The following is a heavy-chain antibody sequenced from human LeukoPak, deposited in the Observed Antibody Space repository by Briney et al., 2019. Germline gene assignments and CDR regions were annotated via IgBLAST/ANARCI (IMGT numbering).Heavy chain of an antibody. CDR2: INPNSGGT. CDR1: GYTFTGYY. CDR3: ARGSNVYCSSTSCYGENWFDP. Sequence: ASVKVSCKASGYTFTGYYMHWVRQAPGQGLEWMGWINPNSGGTNYAQKFQGRVTMTRDTSISTAYMGLSRLRSDDTAVYYCARGSNVYCSSTSCYGENWFDPWGQGTLVTVSS. V-gene: IGHV1-2*02. D-gene: IGHD2-2*01. J-gene: IGHJ5*02.